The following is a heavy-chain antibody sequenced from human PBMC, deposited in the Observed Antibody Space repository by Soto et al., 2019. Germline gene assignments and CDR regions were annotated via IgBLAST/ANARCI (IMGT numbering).Heavy chain of an antibody. D-gene: IGHD3-10*01. CDR1: GYTFTSYG. V-gene: IGHV1-18*01. CDR3: ARFTMVRGVKSYNWFDP. J-gene: IGHJ5*02. Sequence: QVPLVQSGAEVKKPGASVKVSCKASGYTFTSYGISWVRQAPGQGLEWMGWISAYNGNTNYAQKLQGRVTMTTDTSTSTAYMELRSLRSDDTAVYYCARFTMVRGVKSYNWFDPWGQGTLVTVSS. CDR2: ISAYNGNT.